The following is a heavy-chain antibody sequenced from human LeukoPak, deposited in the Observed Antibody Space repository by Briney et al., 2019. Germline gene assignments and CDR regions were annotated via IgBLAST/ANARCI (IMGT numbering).Heavy chain of an antibody. CDR3: ARGTFSSSSPYYFDY. D-gene: IGHD6-6*01. V-gene: IGHV4-34*01. Sequence: PSETLSLTCAVYGGSFSGYYWSWIRQPPGKGLEWIGEINHSGSTNYNPSLKGRVTISVDTSKNQFSLKLSSVTAADTAVYYCARGTFSSSSPYYFDYWGQGTLVTVSS. J-gene: IGHJ4*02. CDR2: INHSGST. CDR1: GGSFSGYY.